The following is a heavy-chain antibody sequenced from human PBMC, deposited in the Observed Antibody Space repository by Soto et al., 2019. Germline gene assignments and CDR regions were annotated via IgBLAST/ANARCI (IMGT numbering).Heavy chain of an antibody. CDR3: ASFGGENYYYYMDV. CDR2: ISYDGSNK. D-gene: IGHD3-16*01. Sequence: GGSLRLSCAASGFTFSSYGMHWVRQAPGKGLEWVAVISYDGSNKYYADSVKGRFTISRDNSKNTLYLQMNSLRAEDTAVYYCASFGGENYYYYMDVWGKGTTVTVSS. CDR1: GFTFSSYG. V-gene: IGHV3-30*03. J-gene: IGHJ6*03.